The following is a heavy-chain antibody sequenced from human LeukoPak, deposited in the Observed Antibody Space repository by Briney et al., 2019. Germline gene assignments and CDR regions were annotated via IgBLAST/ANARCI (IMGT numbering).Heavy chain of an antibody. CDR1: GXTFSSYE. CDR3: ARPVREQLARGGYYFDY. Sequence: PGGSLRLSCAASGXTFSSYEMNWVRQAPGKGLEWVSYISSSGSTIYYADSVKGRFTISRDNAKNSLYLQMNSLRAEDTAVYYCARPVREQLARGGYYFDYWGQGTLVTVSS. CDR2: ISSSGSTI. V-gene: IGHV3-48*03. D-gene: IGHD6-6*01. J-gene: IGHJ4*02.